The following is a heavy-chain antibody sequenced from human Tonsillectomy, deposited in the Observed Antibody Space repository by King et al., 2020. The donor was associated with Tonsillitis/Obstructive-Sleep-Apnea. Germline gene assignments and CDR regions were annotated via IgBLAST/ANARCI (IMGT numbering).Heavy chain of an antibody. CDR2: IFSNDVK. CDR1: GFSLSNARMG. Sequence: HVTLKESGPVLVKPPETLTLTCTVSGFSLSNARMGVTWIRQPPGKALEWLAHIFSNDVKSYSTSLNSRLTFSKDPSKSQVVLTITNMDPVDTATYYCARVEGVVVPAAMVWFDPWGHGSLVTVSS. J-gene: IGHJ5*02. D-gene: IGHD2-2*01. CDR3: ARVEGVVVPAAMVWFDP. V-gene: IGHV2-26*01.